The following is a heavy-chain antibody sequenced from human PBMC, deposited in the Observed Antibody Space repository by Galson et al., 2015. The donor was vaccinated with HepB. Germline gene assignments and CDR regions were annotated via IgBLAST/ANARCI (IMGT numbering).Heavy chain of an antibody. D-gene: IGHD1-26*01. CDR3: ATGPGGSYYVFDY. CDR1: GYTLTDLS. CDR2: FDPEDGET. V-gene: IGHV1-24*01. Sequence: SVKVSCKVSGYTLTDLSMHWVRQAPGKGLEWMGGFDPEDGETIYAQKFQGRVTMTEDTSTDTAYMELSSLRSEDTAVYYCATGPGGSYYVFDYWGQGTLVTVSS. J-gene: IGHJ4*02.